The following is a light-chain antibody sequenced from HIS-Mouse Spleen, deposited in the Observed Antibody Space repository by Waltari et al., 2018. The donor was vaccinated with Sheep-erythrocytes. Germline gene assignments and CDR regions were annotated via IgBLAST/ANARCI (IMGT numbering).Light chain of an antibody. CDR2: EGS. J-gene: IGLJ3*02. CDR1: SSDVGRYNL. CDR3: CSYAGSSTPWV. V-gene: IGLV2-23*01. Sequence: QSALTQPASVSGSPGQSITISCTGTSSDVGRYNLVSWYQQHPGKAPKPLIYEGSKRPSGVSNRFSGSTTGNTASLTISGLQAEDEADYYCCSYAGSSTPWVFGGGTKLTVL.